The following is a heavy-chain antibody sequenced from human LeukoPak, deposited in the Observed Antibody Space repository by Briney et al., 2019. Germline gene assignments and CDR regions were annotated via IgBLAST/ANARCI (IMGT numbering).Heavy chain of an antibody. V-gene: IGHV3-7*05. J-gene: IGHJ5*02. CDR1: GFTFRNYW. CDR3: VRGSSGTVVRGVAWAWFDP. D-gene: IGHD3-10*01. Sequence: GGSLRLSCVASGFTFRNYWMTWVRQAPGKGLEWVANIHKDGSEKYFVASVRGRFPISRDNAKDSLYLQMSSLRAEDTAVYYCVRGSSGTVVRGVAWAWFDPWGQGTLVTVSS. CDR2: IHKDGSEK.